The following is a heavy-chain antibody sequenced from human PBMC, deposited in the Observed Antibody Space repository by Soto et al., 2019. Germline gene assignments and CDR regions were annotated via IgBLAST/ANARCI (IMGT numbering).Heavy chain of an antibody. CDR3: ARDDCRGGSCYYDY. V-gene: IGHV1-18*01. CDR2: ISAYNGNT. CDR1: GYTFTGYG. D-gene: IGHD2-15*01. J-gene: IGHJ4*02. Sequence: GASGKVSCKASGYTFTGYGITWVRQAPGQGLEWMGWISAYNGNTDYTQKLQGRVTMTTDTSTSTAYMELRSLRSDDTAVYYCARDDCRGGSCYYDYWGQGTLVTVSS.